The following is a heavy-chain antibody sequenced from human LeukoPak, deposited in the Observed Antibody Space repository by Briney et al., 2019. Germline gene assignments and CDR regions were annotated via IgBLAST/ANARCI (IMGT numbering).Heavy chain of an antibody. CDR1: GFTFSSYG. Sequence: GRYLRLYCAASGFTFSSYGMHWVRQAPGKGLEWVAVIWYDGSNKYYADSVKGRFTISRDNSKNTLYLQMNSLRAEDTAVYYCAVYNWNDLAFDYWGQGTLVTVSS. CDR3: AVYNWNDLAFDY. CDR2: IWYDGSNK. J-gene: IGHJ4*02. D-gene: IGHD1-1*01. V-gene: IGHV3-33*01.